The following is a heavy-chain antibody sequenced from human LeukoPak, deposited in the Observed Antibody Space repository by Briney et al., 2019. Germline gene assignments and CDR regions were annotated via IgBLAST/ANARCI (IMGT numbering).Heavy chain of an antibody. J-gene: IGHJ4*02. D-gene: IGHD4-17*01. Sequence: PGGSLRLSCAASGFTFSSYGMSWVRQAPGKGLEWVSAISGSGGSTYYADSVKGRFPISRDNSKNTLYLQMNSLRAEDTAVYYCAKDERGTVTTHYWGQGTLVTVSS. CDR1: GFTFSSYG. V-gene: IGHV3-23*01. CDR2: ISGSGGST. CDR3: AKDERGTVTTHY.